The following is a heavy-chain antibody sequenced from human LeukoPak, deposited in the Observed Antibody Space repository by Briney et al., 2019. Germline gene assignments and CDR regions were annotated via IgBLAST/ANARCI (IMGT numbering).Heavy chain of an antibody. CDR2: ISYDGSNK. CDR1: GFTFSSYA. Sequence: GGTLRLSCAASGFTFSSYAMHWVRQAPGKGLEWVAVISYDGSNKYYADSVKGRFIISRDNSKNTLYLQMNSLRAEDTAVYYCAKDLVAVAATDYYGMDVWGQGTTVTVSS. V-gene: IGHV3-30*04. CDR3: AKDLVAVAATDYYGMDV. J-gene: IGHJ6*02. D-gene: IGHD6-19*01.